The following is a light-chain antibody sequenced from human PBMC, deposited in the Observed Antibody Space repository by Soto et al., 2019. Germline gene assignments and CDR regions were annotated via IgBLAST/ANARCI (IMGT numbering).Light chain of an antibody. Sequence: QSVLTQPPSVSGTPGQSVTISCSGSSSSVGTIFVYWYQQIPGTAPKLLIFRNNQRPSGVPDRFSGSKSGTSASLAISGLRSEDEADYYCAAWDDSLRIWVFGGGTQLTVL. CDR1: SSSVGTIF. CDR2: RNN. J-gene: IGLJ3*02. CDR3: AAWDDSLRIWV. V-gene: IGLV1-47*01.